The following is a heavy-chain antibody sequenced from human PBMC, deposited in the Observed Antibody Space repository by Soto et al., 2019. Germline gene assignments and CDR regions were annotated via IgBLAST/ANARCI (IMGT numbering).Heavy chain of an antibody. V-gene: IGHV1-69*02. J-gene: IGHJ1*01. CDR1: GGTFSSYT. CDR3: ASSPTNVDIVATEYFQH. D-gene: IGHD5-12*01. Sequence: QVQLVQSGAEVKKPGSSVKVSCKASGGTFSSYTISWVRQAPGQGLEWMGRIIPILGIANYAQKFQGRVTSTADKSTSTAYMELSSLRSEDTAVYYCASSPTNVDIVATEYFQHWGQGTLVTVSS. CDR2: IIPILGIA.